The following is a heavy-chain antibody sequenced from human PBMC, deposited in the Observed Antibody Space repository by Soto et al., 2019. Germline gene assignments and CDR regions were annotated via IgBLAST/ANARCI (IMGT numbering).Heavy chain of an antibody. Sequence: QVQLVQSGAEVKKPGSSVKVSCKASGGTFSSYAISWVRQAPGQGLEWMGGIIPIFGTANYAQKFQVRVTFTAAESTSTAYMGLSSRGSEDTAVYYCARGNLLNYYDCSGLYYYGMDVWGQGTTVTVSS. J-gene: IGHJ6*02. CDR2: IIPIFGTA. V-gene: IGHV1-69*01. CDR3: ARGNLLNYYDCSGLYYYGMDV. D-gene: IGHD3-22*01. CDR1: GGTFSSYA.